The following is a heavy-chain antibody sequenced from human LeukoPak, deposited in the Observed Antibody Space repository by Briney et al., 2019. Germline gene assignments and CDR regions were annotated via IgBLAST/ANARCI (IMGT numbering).Heavy chain of an antibody. J-gene: IGHJ6*02. D-gene: IGHD2-2*01. CDR3: ARDTRTYGMDV. Sequence: GGSLRLSCAASGFTFSSYWMSWLRQAPGKGLEWVANIKQDGSEKYYVDSVKGRITISRDNAKNSLYLQMNSLRAEDTAVYYCARDTRTYGMDVWGQGTTVTVSS. V-gene: IGHV3-7*01. CDR2: IKQDGSEK. CDR1: GFTFSSYW.